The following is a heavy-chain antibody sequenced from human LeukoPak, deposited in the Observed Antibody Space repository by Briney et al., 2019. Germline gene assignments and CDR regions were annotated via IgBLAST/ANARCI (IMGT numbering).Heavy chain of an antibody. Sequence: GGSLRLSCAASGFTFSGSAMHWVRQASGKGLEWVGRIRSKANSYATAYAASVKGRFTISRDDSKNTAYLQMNSLKTEDTAVYYCTTFSDCTSSICYTNYWGQGTLVTVSS. D-gene: IGHD2-2*02. CDR3: TTFSDCTSSICYTNY. CDR1: GFTFSGSA. V-gene: IGHV3-73*01. J-gene: IGHJ4*02. CDR2: IRSKANSYAT.